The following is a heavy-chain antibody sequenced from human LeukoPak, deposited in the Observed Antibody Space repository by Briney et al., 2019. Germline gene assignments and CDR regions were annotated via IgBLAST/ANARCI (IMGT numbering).Heavy chain of an antibody. CDR2: ISGNSGDT. D-gene: IGHD1-1*01. Sequence: KPGGSLRLSCAASGFTFSDSYMTWVRQAPGKGLEWLSYISGNSGDTNYADSVKGRFTISRDNAKNSLYLQMNSLRVEDTAVYYCARGPRTVRIWGQGTLVTVSS. J-gene: IGHJ4*02. CDR1: GFTFSDSY. V-gene: IGHV3-11*06. CDR3: ARGPRTVRI.